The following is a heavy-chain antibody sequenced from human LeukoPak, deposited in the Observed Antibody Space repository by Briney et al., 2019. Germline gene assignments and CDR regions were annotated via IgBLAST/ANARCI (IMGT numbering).Heavy chain of an antibody. V-gene: IGHV3-7*01. CDR1: GFTFSSYW. CDR3: ARDRSDGGNNFDC. J-gene: IGHJ4*02. Sequence: PGGSLRLSCAASGFTFSSYWMSWVRQAPGKGLEWVANIKQDGSEKYYVDSVKGRFTISRDNAKNSLYLQMNSLRAEDTAVYYCARDRSDGGNNFDCWGQGTLVTVSS. CDR2: IKQDGSEK. D-gene: IGHD4-23*01.